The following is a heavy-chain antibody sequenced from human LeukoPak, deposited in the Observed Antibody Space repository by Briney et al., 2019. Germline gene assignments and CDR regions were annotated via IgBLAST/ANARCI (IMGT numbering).Heavy chain of an antibody. J-gene: IGHJ4*02. CDR2: IYYSGST. CDR3: ARADLEYSGYAFDY. Sequence: SETLPLTCTVSGGSISSSSYYWGWIRQPPGKGLEWIGSIYYSGSTYYNPSLKSRVTISVDTSKNQFSLKLSSVTAADTAVYYCARADLEYSGYAFDYWGQGTLVTVSS. CDR1: GGSISSSSYY. V-gene: IGHV4-39*07. D-gene: IGHD5-12*01.